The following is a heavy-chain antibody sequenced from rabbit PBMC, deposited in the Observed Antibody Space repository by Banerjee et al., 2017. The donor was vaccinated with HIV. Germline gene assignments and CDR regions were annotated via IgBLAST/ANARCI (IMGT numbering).Heavy chain of an antibody. J-gene: IGHJ3*01. D-gene: IGHD1-1*01. CDR3: ARYTGNSGYDL. CDR2: INTSSGNT. V-gene: IGHV1S40*01. Sequence: QSLEESGGDLVKPEGSLTLTCTASGFSFSNKYVMCWVRQAPGKGLEWIACINTSSGNTVYATWAKGRFTISRTSSTTVALQMTSLTAADTATYFCARYTGNSGYDLWGQGTLVTVS. CDR1: GFSFSNKYV.